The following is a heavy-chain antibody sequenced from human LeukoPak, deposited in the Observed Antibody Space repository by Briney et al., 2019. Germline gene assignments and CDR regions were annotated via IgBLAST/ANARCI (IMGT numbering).Heavy chain of an antibody. J-gene: IGHJ6*03. Sequence: GGSLRLSCAASGFTFSSYWMSWVRQAPGKGLEWVANIKQDGSEKYYVDSVKGRFTISRDNAKNSLYLQMNSLRAEDTAVYYCARAAGSGSYYNAYHYYYYYYMDVWGKGPRSPSP. CDR3: ARAAGSGSYYNAYHYYYYYYMDV. CDR2: IKQDGSEK. CDR1: GFTFSSYW. V-gene: IGHV3-7*01. D-gene: IGHD3-10*01.